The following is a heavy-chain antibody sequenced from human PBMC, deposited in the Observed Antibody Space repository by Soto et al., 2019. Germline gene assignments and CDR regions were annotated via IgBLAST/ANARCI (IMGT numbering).Heavy chain of an antibody. CDR2: ISGSGTYT. J-gene: IGHJ6*02. CDR3: XXXXXWRQVVGYKYGLDV. CDR1: GFTVSDHY. V-gene: IGHV3-11*05. Sequence: QVQLVESGGGLVKPGGSLRLSCAVSGFTVSDHYMTWIRQAPGKGLEWVSYISGSGTYTNYADSVKGRFIISRDIXXXXXXXXXXXXXXXXXXXXXXXXXXXWRQVVGYKYGLDVWGQGTAVTVSS. D-gene: IGHD5-18*01.